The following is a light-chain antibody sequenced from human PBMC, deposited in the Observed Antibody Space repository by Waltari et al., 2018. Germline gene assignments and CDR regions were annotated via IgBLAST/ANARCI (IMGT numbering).Light chain of an antibody. Sequence: DIQMTQSPSTLSAAVGDRVTITCRASQSISSWLAWYQQKPGKAPKLLSYKPSSLESGVPSRFSGSGSGTEFTLTISSLQSDDSATYYCQQYNRHPWTFGQGTKVVVK. CDR3: QQYNRHPWT. CDR2: KPS. J-gene: IGKJ1*01. CDR1: QSISSW. V-gene: IGKV1-5*03.